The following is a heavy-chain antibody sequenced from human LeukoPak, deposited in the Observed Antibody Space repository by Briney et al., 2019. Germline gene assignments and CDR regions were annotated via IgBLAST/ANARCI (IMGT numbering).Heavy chain of an antibody. CDR3: TRAVAADDFSPGY. CDR1: GFTFSSYS. J-gene: IGHJ4*02. Sequence: PGGSLRLSCVASGFTFSSYSMNWARQAPGEGLEWVSCISSTSRYIYYEDSVKGRFTISRDNAKNSVYLQMNSLRAEDTAVYYCTRAVAADDFSPGYWGQGTLVTVSS. D-gene: IGHD3/OR15-3a*01. CDR2: ISSTSRYI. V-gene: IGHV3-21*01.